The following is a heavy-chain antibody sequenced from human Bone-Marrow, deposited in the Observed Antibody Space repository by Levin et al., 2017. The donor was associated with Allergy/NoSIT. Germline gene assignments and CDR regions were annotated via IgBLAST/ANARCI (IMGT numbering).Heavy chain of an antibody. J-gene: IGHJ4*02. V-gene: IGHV3-7*01. CDR3: ARPQYSSSWYDY. CDR2: IKQDGSEK. Sequence: GESLKISCAASGFTFSSYWMSWVRQAPGKGLEWVANIKQDGSEKYYVDSVKGRFTISRDNAKNSLYLQMNSLRAEDTAVYYCARPQYSSSWYDYWGQGTLVTVSS. D-gene: IGHD6-13*01. CDR1: GFTFSSYW.